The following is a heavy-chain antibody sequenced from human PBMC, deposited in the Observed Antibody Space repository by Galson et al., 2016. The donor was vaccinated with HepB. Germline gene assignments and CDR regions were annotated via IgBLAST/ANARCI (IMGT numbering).Heavy chain of an antibody. V-gene: IGHV3-23*01. CDR2: ISGSGDTA. D-gene: IGHD1-14*01. J-gene: IGHJ4*02. CDR1: GFTFSTYA. Sequence: SLRLSCAASGFTFSTYAISCARQAPGKGLEWVSAISGSGDTAFSTASVKGRVTISRDNSENTLYLQMNSLRAGDTALYYCAKGVNQQHPYYFDSWGQGILVTVSS. CDR3: AKGVNQQHPYYFDS.